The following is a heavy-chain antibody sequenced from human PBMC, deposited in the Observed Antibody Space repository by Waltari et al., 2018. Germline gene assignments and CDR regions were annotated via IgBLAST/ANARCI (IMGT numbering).Heavy chain of an antibody. J-gene: IGHJ3*02. D-gene: IGHD6-13*01. CDR1: GGPLSSGDYY. V-gene: IGHV4-30-4*08. CDR2: IYYSGST. CDR3: ARDLGGNIAAATAFDI. Sequence: QVQLQESGPGLVKPSQTLSLTCTVSGGPLSSGDYYWTRIRPAPGKGLEWIGYIYYSGSTYYNPSLKSRVTISVDTSKNQFSLKLSSVTAADTAVYYCARDLGGNIAAATAFDIWGQGTMVTVSS.